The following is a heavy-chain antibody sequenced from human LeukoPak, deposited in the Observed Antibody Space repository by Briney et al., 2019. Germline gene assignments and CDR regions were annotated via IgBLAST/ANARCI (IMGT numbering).Heavy chain of an antibody. CDR3: AKNYDFLTGYAS. D-gene: IGHD3-9*01. Sequence: ASVKVSCKASGYTFTSYDINWVRQATGQGVEWMGWVNPNSGNTRYAQKFQGRVTMTRNTSISTAYMELSSLRSDDTAVYCCAKNYDFLTGYASWGQGTLVTVSS. V-gene: IGHV1-8*01. CDR1: GYTFTSYD. J-gene: IGHJ4*02. CDR2: VNPNSGNT.